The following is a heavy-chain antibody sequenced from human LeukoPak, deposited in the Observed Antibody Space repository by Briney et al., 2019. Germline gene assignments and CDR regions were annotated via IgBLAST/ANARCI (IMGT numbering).Heavy chain of an antibody. CDR2: INHSGST. V-gene: IGHV4-34*01. CDR3: ARGRAPYYYGSGSPYYFDY. J-gene: IGHJ4*02. Sequence: SETLSLTCAVYGGSFSGYYWSWIRQPPGKGLEWIGEINHSGSTNYNPSLKSRVTISVDTSKNQFSLKLSSVTAADTAVYYCARGRAPYYYGSGSPYYFDYWGQGTLVTVSS. D-gene: IGHD3-10*01. CDR1: GGSFSGYY.